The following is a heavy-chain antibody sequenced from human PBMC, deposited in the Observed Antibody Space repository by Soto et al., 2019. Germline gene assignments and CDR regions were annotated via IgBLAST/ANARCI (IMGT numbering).Heavy chain of an antibody. D-gene: IGHD2-15*01. V-gene: IGHV1-18*01. CDR1: DYIFLAYG. J-gene: IGHJ2*01. CDR3: ARDDCNGGSCDGGHYLDL. CDR2: ISPKFGRT. Sequence: QVQLVQSGPEVKKAGASVKVSCTAPTDYIFLAYGFDWVRQAPGKGLEWMGWISPKFGRTNYARALQDRFTMSTDVSTNSVSMELRDLRSDDTAVYYCARDDCNGGSCDGGHYLDLWGRGTPISVSS.